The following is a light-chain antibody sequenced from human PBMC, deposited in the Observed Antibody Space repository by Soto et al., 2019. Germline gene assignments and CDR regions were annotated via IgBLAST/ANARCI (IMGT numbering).Light chain of an antibody. J-gene: IGKJ1*01. CDR1: QSLLHSNGYNY. V-gene: IGKV2-28*01. CDR2: LGS. CDR3: MQALQTPRT. Sequence: DIVMTQSPLSLPVTPGEPASISCRSSQSLLHSNGYNYLDWYLQKPGQSPQLLIYLGSNRASGDPDRFIGRGSVTDFTLKISRGEAEDVGVYYCMQALQTPRTVGQGTKVDIK.